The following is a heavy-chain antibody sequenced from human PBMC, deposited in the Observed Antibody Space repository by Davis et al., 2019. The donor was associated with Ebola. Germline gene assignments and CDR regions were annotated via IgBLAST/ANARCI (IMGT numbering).Heavy chain of an antibody. CDR2: IKQDGSEK. CDR3: ARRPGQQLVPFYYYGMDV. CDR1: GFTFSSYW. Sequence: GESLKISCAASGFTFSSYWMSWVRQAPGKGLEWVANIKQDGSEKYYVDSVKGRFTISRDNAKNSLYLQMNSLSAEDTAVYYCARRPGQQLVPFYYYGMDVWGQGTTVTVSS. D-gene: IGHD6-13*01. V-gene: IGHV3-7*01. J-gene: IGHJ6*02.